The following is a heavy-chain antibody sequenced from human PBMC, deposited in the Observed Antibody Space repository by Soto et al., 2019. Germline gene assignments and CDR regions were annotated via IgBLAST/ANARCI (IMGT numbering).Heavy chain of an antibody. CDR1: GFSFTNYG. V-gene: IGHV3-33*01. D-gene: IGHD2-21*01. Sequence: GGSLRLSCAASGFSFTNYGMHWVRQAPGKGLEWVAVIWYDGSDKYYADSVKGRFTISRDNSKNTLYLQMNSLRAEDTAVYYCAREYCGGDRYFDYWGQGTLVTVSS. CDR3: AREYCGGDRYFDY. CDR2: IWYDGSDK. J-gene: IGHJ4*02.